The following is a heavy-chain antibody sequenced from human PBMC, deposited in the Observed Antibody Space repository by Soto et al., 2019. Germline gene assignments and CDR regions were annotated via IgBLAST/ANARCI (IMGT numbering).Heavy chain of an antibody. D-gene: IGHD3-3*02. V-gene: IGHV4-39*01. CDR1: GGSISSSSYY. CDR2: IYYSGST. J-gene: IGHJ5*02. Sequence: ASETLSLTSPVSGGSISSSSYYWGWIRQPPGKGLEWIGSIYYSGSTYYNPSLKSRVTISVDTSKNQFSLKLSSVTAADTAVYYCASPKIAFYNWFDPWGQGTLVTVSS. CDR3: ASPKIAFYNWFDP.